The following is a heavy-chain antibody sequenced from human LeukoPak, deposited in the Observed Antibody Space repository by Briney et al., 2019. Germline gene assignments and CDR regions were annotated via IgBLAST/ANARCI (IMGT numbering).Heavy chain of an antibody. CDR2: INPSGGST. CDR3: ARDGAGDYDSSGYYPTGYFDY. J-gene: IGHJ4*02. V-gene: IGHV1-46*01. CDR1: GYTFTSYY. Sequence: ASVKVSCKASGYTFTSYYMRWVRQAPGQGLEWMGVINPSGGSTNYAQKFQGRVTMTADTSTSTVYMELSSLRSEDTAVYYCARDGAGDYDSSGYYPTGYFDYWGQGTPVT. D-gene: IGHD3-22*01.